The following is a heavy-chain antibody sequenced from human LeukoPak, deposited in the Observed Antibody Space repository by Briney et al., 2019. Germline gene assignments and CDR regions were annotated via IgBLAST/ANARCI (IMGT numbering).Heavy chain of an antibody. CDR1: GFTFNSYA. J-gene: IGHJ4*02. D-gene: IGHD3-10*01. V-gene: IGHV3-23*01. CDR3: AKAYGSGYYYAYFDN. CDR2: ISISGGST. Sequence: PGGSLRLSCAASGFTFNSYAMSWVRTAPGRGLEGGSGISISGGSTYYADSVKGRLTISRDNSKNTLLLQMNSLTAEDTAMYYCAKAYGSGYYYAYFDNWGQGALVTVSS.